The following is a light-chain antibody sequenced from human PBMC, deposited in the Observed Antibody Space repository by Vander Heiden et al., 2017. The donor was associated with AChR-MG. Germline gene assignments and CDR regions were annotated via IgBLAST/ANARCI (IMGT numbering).Light chain of an antibody. CDR3: GTWDSSLSVWV. J-gene: IGLJ3*02. V-gene: IGLV1-51*01. CDR1: SPNIGNNY. Sequence: QSVLTQPPSVSAAPGQKVTISCSGSSPNIGNNYVSWYQQLPGTAPKLLIYDNNNRPSGIADRFSGSKSGTSATLGITGLQTGDEADYYCGTWDSSLSVWVFGGGTKLTVL. CDR2: DNN.